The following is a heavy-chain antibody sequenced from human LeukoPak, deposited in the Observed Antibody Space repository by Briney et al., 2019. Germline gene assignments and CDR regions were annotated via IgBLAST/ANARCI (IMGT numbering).Heavy chain of an antibody. D-gene: IGHD6-13*01. J-gene: IGHJ6*03. CDR1: GGSISSSSYY. V-gene: IGHV4-39*01. CDR3: ARLRGSSWYNSFYYYYYMDV. CDR2: IYYSGST. Sequence: PSETLSLTCTVSGGSISSSSYYWGWIRQPPGKGLEWIGSIYYSGSTYYNPSLKSRVTISVDTSKNQFSLKLSSVTAADTAVYYCARLRGSSWYNSFYYYYYMDVWGKGTTVTISS.